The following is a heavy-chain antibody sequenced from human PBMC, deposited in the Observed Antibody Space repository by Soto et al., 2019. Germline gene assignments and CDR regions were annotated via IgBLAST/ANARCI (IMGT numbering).Heavy chain of an antibody. D-gene: IGHD3-10*01. V-gene: IGHV1-69*01. J-gene: IGHJ5*02. CDR2: IIPIFGTA. Sequence: QVQLVQSGAEVKKPGSSVKVSCKASGGTFSSYAISWVRQAPGQGLEWMGGIIPIFGTANYAQKFQGRVTITADESTSKAYMELSSLRSEDTAVYYCARLPYYYGSGSLNWFDPWGQGTLVTVSS. CDR1: GGTFSSYA. CDR3: ARLPYYYGSGSLNWFDP.